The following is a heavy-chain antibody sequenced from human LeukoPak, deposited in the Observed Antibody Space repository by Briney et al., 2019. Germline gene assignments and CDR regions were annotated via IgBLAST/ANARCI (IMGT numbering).Heavy chain of an antibody. CDR1: GASISSGGYY. J-gene: IGHJ4*02. CDR2: IYYSRST. Sequence: PSQTLSLTCTVSGASISSGGYYWNLIRQPPGKGLEWIGYIYYSRSTSYSPSLKSRLTISVDTSKNQFSLKLSSVTAADTAVYYCARDGYNSGYFDYWGQGTLVTVSS. D-gene: IGHD5-24*01. CDR3: ARDGYNSGYFDY. V-gene: IGHV4-30-4*01.